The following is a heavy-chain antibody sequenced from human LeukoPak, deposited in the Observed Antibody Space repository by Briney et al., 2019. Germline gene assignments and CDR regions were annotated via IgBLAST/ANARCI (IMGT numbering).Heavy chain of an antibody. Sequence: SETLSLTCAVSGYSISSGYYWGWIRQPPGKGREWIGSIYHSGRPYYNPSLKSRVTISVDTSMNPFSLKLSSVTAADTAVYYCARHGGDRNYYGSEYYFDYWGQGTLVTVSS. CDR2: IYHSGRP. V-gene: IGHV4-38-2*01. CDR1: GYSISSGYY. D-gene: IGHD3-10*01. J-gene: IGHJ4*02. CDR3: ARHGGDRNYYGSEYYFDY.